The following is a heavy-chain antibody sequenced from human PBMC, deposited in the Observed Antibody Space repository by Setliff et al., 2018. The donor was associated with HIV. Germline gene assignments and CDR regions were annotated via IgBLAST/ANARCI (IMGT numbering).Heavy chain of an antibody. CDR1: GFLSHTYW. CDR2: IKEDGSEK. V-gene: IGHV3-7*05. CDR3: ARPGTRWSFAY. J-gene: IGHJ4*02. Sequence: GGSLRLSCAASGFLSHTYWMSWVRQAPGKGLERVANIKEDGSEKYYVDSVKGRFTISRDNAENSLYLQMNSLTAEDTAVYYCARPGTRWSFAYWGQGILVTVSS. D-gene: IGHD3-3*01.